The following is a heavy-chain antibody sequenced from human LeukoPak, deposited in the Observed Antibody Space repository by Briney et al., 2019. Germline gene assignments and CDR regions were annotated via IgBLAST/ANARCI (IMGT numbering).Heavy chain of an antibody. V-gene: IGHV3-74*01. J-gene: IGHJ6*02. Sequence: GGSLRLSCAASGXTFSTHWMYWVRQAPGKELVWVSRISGDGSGTSYADSVKGRFTISRDNAKDTLYLQMTSLRVEDTAVYSCASLLTPYHGSGGGGMDVWGQGTTVTVSS. CDR3: ASLLTPYHGSGGGGMDV. CDR2: ISGDGSGT. CDR1: GXTFSTHW. D-gene: IGHD3-10*01.